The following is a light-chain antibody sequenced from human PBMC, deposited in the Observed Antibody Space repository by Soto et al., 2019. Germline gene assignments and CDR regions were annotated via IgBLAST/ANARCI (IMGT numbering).Light chain of an antibody. V-gene: IGKV3-15*01. CDR1: QSVSSN. CDR3: QQYNNWPRT. Sequence: EIVLTQSPATPSLSPGERATLSCRASQSVSSNLAWYQQKPGQAPRLLIYGASTRATGIPARFSGSGSGTEFTLTTGSLQSEDFAVYYCQQYNNWPRTFGQGTKVDIK. J-gene: IGKJ1*01. CDR2: GAS.